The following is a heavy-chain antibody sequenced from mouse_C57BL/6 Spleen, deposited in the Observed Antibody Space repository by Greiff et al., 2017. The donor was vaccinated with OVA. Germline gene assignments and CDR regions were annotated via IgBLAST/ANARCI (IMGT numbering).Heavy chain of an antibody. J-gene: IGHJ2*01. CDR3: ARGYDYGLYYFDY. Sequence: VQLQQSGPELVKPGASVKISCKASGYTFTDYYMNWVKQSHGKSLEWIGDINPNNGGTSYNQKFKGKATLTVDKSSSTAYMELRSLTSEDSAVYYCARGYDYGLYYFDYWGQGTTLTVSS. CDR1: GYTFTDYY. V-gene: IGHV1-26*01. D-gene: IGHD2-4*01. CDR2: INPNNGGT.